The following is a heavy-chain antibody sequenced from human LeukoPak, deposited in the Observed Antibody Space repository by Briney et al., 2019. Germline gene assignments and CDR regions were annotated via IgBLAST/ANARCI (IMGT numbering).Heavy chain of an antibody. J-gene: IGHJ5*02. CDR3: ARGPTDFDFWSGYAA. CDR1: GFTFSSHE. D-gene: IGHD3-3*01. CDR2: ISSRGTAM. V-gene: IGHV3-48*03. Sequence: PGGSLRLSCVVSGFTFSSHEIHWVRQAPGKGLEWVSHISSRGTAMYYADSVKGRFTISRDNAKNSLYLQMNSLRAEDTAVYYCARGPTDFDFWSGYAAWGQGTLVTVSS.